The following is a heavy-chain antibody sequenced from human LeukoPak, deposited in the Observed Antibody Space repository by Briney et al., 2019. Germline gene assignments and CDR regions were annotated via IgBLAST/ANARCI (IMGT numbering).Heavy chain of an antibody. J-gene: IGHJ4*02. CDR1: GYTFTSYD. Sequence: ASVKVSRKASGYTFTSYDINWVRQVTGQGLEWMGWMNPNSGNTGYAQKFQGRVTITRNTSISTAYMELSSLRSEDTAVYYCARGPFSYYDLWSGYFQQLNYFDYWGQGTLVTVSS. V-gene: IGHV1-8*03. D-gene: IGHD3-3*01. CDR3: ARGPFSYYDLWSGYFQQLNYFDY. CDR2: MNPNSGNT.